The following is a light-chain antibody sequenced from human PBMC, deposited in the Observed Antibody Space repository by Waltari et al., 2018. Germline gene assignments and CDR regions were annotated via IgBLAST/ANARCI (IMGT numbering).Light chain of an antibody. CDR2: YDN. CDR3: CSFAGSHTEI. V-gene: IGLV2-11*01. J-gene: IGLJ2*01. CDR1: INY. Sequence: QTALTKPRSLSGSPGQSFPIPCTKTINYLPWYQQHPGNAPKRIIYYDNKRPSGDPDRFSGSKSVNTASLTISGLQTEDEADYYCCSFAGSHTEIFDGGTKLTVL.